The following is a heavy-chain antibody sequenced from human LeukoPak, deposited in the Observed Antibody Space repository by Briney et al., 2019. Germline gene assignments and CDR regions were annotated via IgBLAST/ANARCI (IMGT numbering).Heavy chain of an antibody. D-gene: IGHD2-21*01. V-gene: IGHV3-23*01. CDR1: GFTFSSYA. CDR3: AKLGYCGGDCYTYYFDY. CDR2: ISGSGGST. J-gene: IGHJ4*02. Sequence: PGGSLRLSCAASGFTFSSYAMSWVRQAPGKGLEWVSAISGSGGSTYYADSVKGRFTISRDNSKNTLYLQMNSLRAEGTAAYYRAKLGYCGGDCYTYYFDYWGQGTLVTVSS.